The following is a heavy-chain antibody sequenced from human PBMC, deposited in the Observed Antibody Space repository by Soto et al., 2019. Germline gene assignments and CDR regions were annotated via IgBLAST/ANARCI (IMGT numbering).Heavy chain of an antibody. CDR3: ARSGNTAMAKSLDY. J-gene: IGHJ4*02. Sequence: TLSLTCAISGDSVSSNSAAWNWIRQSPSRGLEWLGRTYYRSKWYNDYAVSVKSRITINPDTSKNQFSLQLNSVTPEDTVVYYCARSGNTAMAKSLDYWGQGTLVTAPQ. D-gene: IGHD5-18*01. CDR1: GDSVSSNSAA. CDR2: TYYRSKWYN. V-gene: IGHV6-1*01.